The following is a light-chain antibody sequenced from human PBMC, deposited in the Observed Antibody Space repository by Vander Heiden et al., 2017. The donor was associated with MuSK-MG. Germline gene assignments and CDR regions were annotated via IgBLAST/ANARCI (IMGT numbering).Light chain of an antibody. V-gene: IGKV3-15*01. CDR3: QQYNNWPLT. CDR2: GAS. CDR1: QSSSNN. Sequence: ETVMTQSPPILSVSPGDRATLSCGADQSSSNNLAWYQQKPGQAPRLLSYGASTRAAGIPARFSGSGSGTEFTLTINSLQSEDFAVYYCQQYNNWPLTFGGGTKVEIK. J-gene: IGKJ4*01.